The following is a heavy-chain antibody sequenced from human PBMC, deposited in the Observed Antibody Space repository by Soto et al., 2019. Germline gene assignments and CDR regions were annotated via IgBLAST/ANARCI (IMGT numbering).Heavy chain of an antibody. J-gene: IGHJ5*02. V-gene: IGHV4-31*03. CDR1: GGSINSGYC. Sequence: SETLSLTCTVSGGSINSGYCWSWIRQHPGKGLEWIGYIYYSGSTNYNPSLKSRVTISVDTSKNQFSLKLTSVTAADTAVYYCARDPAPWGQGTLVTVSS. CDR2: IYYSGST. CDR3: ARDPAP.